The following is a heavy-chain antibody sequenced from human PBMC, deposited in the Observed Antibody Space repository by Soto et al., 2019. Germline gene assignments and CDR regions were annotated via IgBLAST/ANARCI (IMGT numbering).Heavy chain of an antibody. CDR2: TSYDGTNK. CDR3: ARDPKTSGGQHWAFNYFDS. D-gene: IGHD7-27*01. Sequence: QVQLVESGGGVVQPGRSLRLSCAASGFSFSISPMHWVRQAPGKGPEWVALTSYDGTNKFYADSVKGRSTISRDNSKSTLYLQVDSLRPEDAAVYYCARDPKTSGGQHWAFNYFDSWGQGTLVTVSS. J-gene: IGHJ4*02. CDR1: GFSFSISP. V-gene: IGHV3-30-3*01.